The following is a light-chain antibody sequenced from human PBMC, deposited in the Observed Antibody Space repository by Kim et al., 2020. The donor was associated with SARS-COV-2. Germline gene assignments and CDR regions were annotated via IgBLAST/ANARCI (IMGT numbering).Light chain of an antibody. CDR2: QDS. V-gene: IGLV3-1*01. Sequence: SYELTQPPSVSVSPGQTASIPCSGDKLEDKYACWYQQKPGQSPVLVIYQDSKRPSGIPERFSDSNSGDIATLTISGTQAMDEAVYYCQAWDSSTYVFGTGTKVTVL. CDR1: KLEDKY. J-gene: IGLJ1*01. CDR3: QAWDSSTYV.